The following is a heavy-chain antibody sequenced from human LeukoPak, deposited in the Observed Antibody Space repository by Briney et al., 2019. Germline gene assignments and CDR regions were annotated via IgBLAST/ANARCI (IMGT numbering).Heavy chain of an antibody. CDR3: AKLTYYDILTGPSGYYYYGMDV. Sequence: ASVKVSCKASGYTFTSYGISWVRQAPGQGLEWMGWISAYNGNTNYAQKLQSRVTMTTDTSTSTAYMELRSLRSDDTAVYYCAKLTYYDILTGPSGYYYYGMDVWGKGTTDTVSS. CDR2: ISAYNGNT. CDR1: GYTFTSYG. D-gene: IGHD3-9*01. V-gene: IGHV1-18*04. J-gene: IGHJ6*04.